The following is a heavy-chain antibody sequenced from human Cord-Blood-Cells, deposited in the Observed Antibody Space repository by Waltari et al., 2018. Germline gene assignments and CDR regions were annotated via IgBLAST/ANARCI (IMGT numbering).Heavy chain of an antibody. Sequence: QVQLVQSGAEVKKPGPSVKVSCKASGGTFSSYAISWVRRAPGQGLEWMGGVIPIFGPANYEQKVQGRVTITADESTSTAYMELSSLRSEDTAVYYCARGHNWNWFDPWGQGTLVTVSS. V-gene: IGHV1-69*01. CDR3: ARGHNWNWFDP. J-gene: IGHJ5*02. D-gene: IGHD1-1*01. CDR1: GGTFSSYA. CDR2: VIPIFGPA.